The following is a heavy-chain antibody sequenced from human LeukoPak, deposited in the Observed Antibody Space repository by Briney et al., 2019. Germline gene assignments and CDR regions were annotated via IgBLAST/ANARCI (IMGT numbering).Heavy chain of an antibody. J-gene: IGHJ6*03. D-gene: IGHD2-2*01. Sequence: SVKVSCKASGGTFSSYGISWVRQAPGQGLEWMGGIIPIFGTANYAQKSQGRVTITTDESTSTAYMELSSLRSEDTAVYYCAREAEVPAAHYYYYYYMDVWGKGTTVTVPS. CDR3: AREAEVPAAHYYYYYYMDV. V-gene: IGHV1-69*05. CDR1: GGTFSSYG. CDR2: IIPIFGTA.